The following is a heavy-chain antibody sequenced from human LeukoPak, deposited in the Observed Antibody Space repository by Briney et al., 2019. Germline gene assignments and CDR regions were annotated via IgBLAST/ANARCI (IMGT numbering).Heavy chain of an antibody. V-gene: IGHV4-39*01. D-gene: IGHD3-3*01. J-gene: IGHJ5*02. Sequence: SETLSLTCTVSGGSISSSSYYWGWIRQPPGKGLEWIGSIYYSGSTYYNPSLKSRVTISVDTSKNQFSLKLSSVTAADTAVYYCARHLKFNDFWSGYNWFDPWGQGTLVTVSS. CDR1: GGSISSSSYY. CDR3: ARHLKFNDFWSGYNWFDP. CDR2: IYYSGST.